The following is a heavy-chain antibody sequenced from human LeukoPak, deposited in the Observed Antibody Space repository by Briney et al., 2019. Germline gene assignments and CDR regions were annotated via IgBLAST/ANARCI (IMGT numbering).Heavy chain of an antibody. CDR1: GGSISSGDYY. Sequence: SQTLSLTCTVSGGSISSGDYYWSWIRQPPGKGLEWIGYIYYSGSTYYNPSLKSRLTISVDTSKNQFSLKLNSVTAADTAVYYCASRSPPGETGYFDYWGQGTLVTVSS. V-gene: IGHV4-30-4*01. CDR2: IYYSGST. D-gene: IGHD2-21*01. CDR3: ASRSPPGETGYFDY. J-gene: IGHJ4*02.